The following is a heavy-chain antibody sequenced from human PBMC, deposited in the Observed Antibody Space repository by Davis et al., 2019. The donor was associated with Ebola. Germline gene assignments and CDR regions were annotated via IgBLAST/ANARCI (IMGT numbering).Heavy chain of an antibody. CDR3: AHRHQYINNWGWDY. D-gene: IGHD1-1*01. CDR1: GFSLSTSGVG. Sequence: SGPTLVKPTQTLTLTCTFSGFSLSTSGVGVGWIRQPPGKALEWLAVVYWDDDKRYSPSLKSRLTITKDTSKNQVVLTMTNMDPVDTATYYCAHRHQYINNWGWDYWGQGTLVTVSS. J-gene: IGHJ4*02. V-gene: IGHV2-5*02. CDR2: VYWDDDK.